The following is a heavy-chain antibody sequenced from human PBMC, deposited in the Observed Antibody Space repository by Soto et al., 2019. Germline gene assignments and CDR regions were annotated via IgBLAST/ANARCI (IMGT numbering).Heavy chain of an antibody. Sequence: SETLSLTCTVSGGSTSSGGYYWSWIRQHPGKGLEWIGYIYYSGSTYYNPSLKSRVTISVDTSKNQFSLKLSSVTAADTAVYYCARAPSYCSSTSCYDRYFDYWGQGTLVTVSS. V-gene: IGHV4-31*03. CDR2: IYYSGST. J-gene: IGHJ4*02. D-gene: IGHD2-2*01. CDR3: ARAPSYCSSTSCYDRYFDY. CDR1: GGSTSSGGYY.